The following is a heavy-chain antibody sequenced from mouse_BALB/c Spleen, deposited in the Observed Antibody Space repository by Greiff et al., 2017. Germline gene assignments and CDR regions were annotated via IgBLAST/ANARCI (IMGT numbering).Heavy chain of an antibody. V-gene: IGHV1-80*01. D-gene: IGHD1-1*01. CDR1: GYAFSSYW. J-gene: IGHJ3*01. CDR2: IYPGDGDT. CDR3: ATDYYGSEAY. Sequence: QVQLKQSGAELVRPGSSVKISCKASGYAFSSYWMNWVKQRPGQGLEWIGQIYPGDGDTNYNGKFKGKATLTADKSSSTAYMQLSSLTSEDSAVYFCATDYYGSEAYWGQGTLVTVSA.